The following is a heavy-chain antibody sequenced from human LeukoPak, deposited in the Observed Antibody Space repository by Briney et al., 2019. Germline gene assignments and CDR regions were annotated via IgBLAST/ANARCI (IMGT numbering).Heavy chain of an antibody. D-gene: IGHD4-17*01. CDR1: GGSISSSSYY. V-gene: IGHV4-39*01. CDR3: ARRWYGDV. J-gene: IGHJ6*02. CDR2: IYYNGST. Sequence: SETLSLTCTVSGGSISSSSYYWGWIRQPPGKGLEWIGSIYYNGSTYYNPSLKSRVTISVDTSKNQFSLKLSSVTAADTAVYYCARRWYGDVWGQGTTVTVSS.